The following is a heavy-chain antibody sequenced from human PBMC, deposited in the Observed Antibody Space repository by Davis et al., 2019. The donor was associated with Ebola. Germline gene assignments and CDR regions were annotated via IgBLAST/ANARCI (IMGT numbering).Heavy chain of an antibody. V-gene: IGHV1-2*04. Sequence: ASVKVSCKASGGTFSSYAISWVRQAPGQGLEWMGWINPNSGGTNYAQKFQGWVTMTRDTSISTAYMELSRLRSDDTAVYYCARGGTVVTRVIDYWGQGTLVTVSS. D-gene: IGHD4-23*01. CDR1: GGTFSSYA. CDR3: ARGGTVVTRVIDY. J-gene: IGHJ4*02. CDR2: INPNSGGT.